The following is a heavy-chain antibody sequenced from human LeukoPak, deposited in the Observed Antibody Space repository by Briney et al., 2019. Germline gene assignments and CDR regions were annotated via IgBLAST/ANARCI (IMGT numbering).Heavy chain of an antibody. V-gene: IGHV4-61*01. CDR3: ASAGYSSVGWFDP. Sequence: SETLSLTCTVSGGSVNSGSYYWSWIRQPPGKGLEWIGYIYYNGNTNHNPSLKSRVTISVDTSKNQFSLKLSSVTAADTAVYYCASAGYSSVGWFDPWGQGTLVTVSS. CDR1: GGSVNSGSYY. CDR2: IYYNGNT. J-gene: IGHJ5*02. D-gene: IGHD6-25*01.